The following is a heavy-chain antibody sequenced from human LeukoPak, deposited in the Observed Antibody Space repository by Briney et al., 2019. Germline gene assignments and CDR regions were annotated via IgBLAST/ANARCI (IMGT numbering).Heavy chain of an antibody. CDR2: TYYSGST. CDR3: ARDRGYGDYSDY. D-gene: IGHD4-17*01. Sequence: SETLSLTCTVSGGSISSSSYYWGWIRQPPGKGLEWIGSTYYSGSTYYNPSLKSRVTISVDTSKNQFSLKLSSVTAADTAVYYCARDRGYGDYSDYWGQGTLVTVSS. V-gene: IGHV4-39*07. J-gene: IGHJ4*02. CDR1: GGSISSSSYY.